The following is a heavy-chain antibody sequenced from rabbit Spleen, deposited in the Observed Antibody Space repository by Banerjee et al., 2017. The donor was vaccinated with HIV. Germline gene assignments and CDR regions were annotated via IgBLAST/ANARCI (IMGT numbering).Heavy chain of an antibody. CDR1: GFSFSSSYY. CDR2: IYGGSGST. J-gene: IGHJ4*01. V-gene: IGHV1S45*01. Sequence: QEQLVESGGDLVKPGASLTLTCTASGFSFSSSYYMCWVRQAPGKGLEWFGCIYGGSGSTDYASWAKGRFTISKTSSTTVTLQMTGLTAADTATYFCAISGANAAAYEFNLWGPGTLVTVS. D-gene: IGHD6-1*01. CDR3: AISGANAAAYEFNL.